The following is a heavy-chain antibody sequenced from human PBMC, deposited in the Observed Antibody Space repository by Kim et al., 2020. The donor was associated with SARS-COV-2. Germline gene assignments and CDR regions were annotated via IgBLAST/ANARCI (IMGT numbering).Heavy chain of an antibody. J-gene: IGHJ6*02. CDR1: GGSISSSNW. CDR2: IYHSGST. D-gene: IGHD2-2*01. CDR3: ASSSADPYYYYYYGMDV. V-gene: IGHV4-4*02. Sequence: SETLSLTCAVSGGSISSSNWWSWVRQPPGKGLEWIGEIYHSGSTNYNPSLKSRVTISVDKSKNQFSLKLSSVTAADTAVYYCASSSADPYYYYYYGMDVWGQGTTVTVSS.